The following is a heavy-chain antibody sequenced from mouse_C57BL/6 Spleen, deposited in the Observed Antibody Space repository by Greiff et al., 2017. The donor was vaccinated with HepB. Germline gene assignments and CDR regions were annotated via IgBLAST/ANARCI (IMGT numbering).Heavy chain of an antibody. D-gene: IGHD2-3*01. Sequence: EVQLVESGGGLVKPGGSLKLSCAASGFTFSSYAMSWVRQTPEKRLEWVATISDGGSYTYYPDNVKGRFTISRDNAKNNLYLQMSHLKSEDTAMYYCARDDGYYHFDDWGQGTTLTVSS. CDR1: GFTFSSYA. CDR2: ISDGGSYT. J-gene: IGHJ2*01. V-gene: IGHV5-4*01. CDR3: ARDDGYYHFDD.